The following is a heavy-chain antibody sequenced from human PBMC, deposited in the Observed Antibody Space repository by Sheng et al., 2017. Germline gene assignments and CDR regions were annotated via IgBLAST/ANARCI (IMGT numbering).Heavy chain of an antibody. Sequence: QVQLVESGGGVVQPGRSLRLSCAASGFTFSNYAMHWVRQAPGKGLEWVAVLSYDGSNKYYADSVKGRFTISRDTSKTTLYLQMNSLRAEDTAVYYCAREGWLQFLSAFDIWGQGTVVTVSS. J-gene: IGHJ3*02. D-gene: IGHD5-12*01. V-gene: IGHV3-30*04. CDR3: AREGWLQFLSAFDI. CDR2: LSYDGSNK. CDR1: GFTFSNYA.